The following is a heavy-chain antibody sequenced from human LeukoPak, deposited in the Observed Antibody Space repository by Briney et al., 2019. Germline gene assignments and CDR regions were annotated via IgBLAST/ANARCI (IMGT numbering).Heavy chain of an antibody. V-gene: IGHV1-24*01. CDR3: ARDQFYRPYRGEAISFDY. J-gene: IGHJ4*02. CDR1: GYTLTELS. CDR2: FDPEDGET. D-gene: IGHD3-10*01. Sequence: ASVKVSCKVSGYTLTELSMHWVRQAPGKGLEWMGGFDPEDGETIYAQKFQGRVTMTEDTSTDTAYMDLRSLRSDDTAVYYCARDQFYRPYRGEAISFDYWGQGTLVTVSS.